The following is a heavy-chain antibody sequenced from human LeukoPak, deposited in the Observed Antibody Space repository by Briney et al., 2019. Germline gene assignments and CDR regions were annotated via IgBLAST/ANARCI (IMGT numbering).Heavy chain of an antibody. D-gene: IGHD2-15*01. Sequence: ASVKVSCKASGYTFTAYYLHWVRQAPGQGLEWMGWINLNSGGTNYAQKFQGRVTMTEDTSTDTAYMELSSLRSEDTAVYYCATGQGSYYYGMDVWGQGTTVTVSS. V-gene: IGHV1-2*02. CDR2: INLNSGGT. CDR1: GYTFTAYY. CDR3: ATGQGSYYYGMDV. J-gene: IGHJ6*02.